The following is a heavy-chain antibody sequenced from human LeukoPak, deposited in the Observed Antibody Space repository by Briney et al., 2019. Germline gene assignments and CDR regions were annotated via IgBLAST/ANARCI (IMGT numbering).Heavy chain of an antibody. CDR2: IRSKANSYAT. CDR3: TGNYYGSGSYADFDY. Sequence: GGSLRLSCAASGFTFSGSAMHWVRQASGKGLEWVGRIRSKANSYATACAASVKGRFTISRDDSKNTAYLQMDSLKTEDTAVYYCTGNYYGSGSYADFDYWGQGTLVTVSS. D-gene: IGHD3-10*01. J-gene: IGHJ4*02. CDR1: GFTFSGSA. V-gene: IGHV3-73*01.